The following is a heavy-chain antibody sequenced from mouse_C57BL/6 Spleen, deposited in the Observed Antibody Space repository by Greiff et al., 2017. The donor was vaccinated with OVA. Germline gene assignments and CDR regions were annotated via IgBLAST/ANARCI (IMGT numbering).Heavy chain of an antibody. J-gene: IGHJ4*01. CDR1: GYAFSSSW. CDR3: ARGGGYYYGSSYAMDY. Sequence: QVQLQQSGPELVKPGASVKISCKASGYAFSSSWMNWVKQRPGKGLEWIGRIYPGDGDTTYNGKFKGKATLTADKSSSTAYMQLSSLTSEDSAVYVCARGGGYYYGSSYAMDYWGQGTSVTVSS. D-gene: IGHD1-1*01. CDR2: IYPGDGDT. V-gene: IGHV1-82*01.